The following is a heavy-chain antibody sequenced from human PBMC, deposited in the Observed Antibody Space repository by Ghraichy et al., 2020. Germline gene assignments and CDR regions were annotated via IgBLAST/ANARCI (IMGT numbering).Heavy chain of an antibody. J-gene: IGHJ4*02. CDR3: ARIMVRGLIHS. CDR2: ISYSGGDI. Sequence: GGSLRLSCAASGFNLNSYAMSWVRQAPDKGLEWISYISYSGGDIHYADSVRGRFTIFRDNAKNSLYLQMNSLRDEDTAVYYCARIMVRGLIHSWGQGTLVTVSS. CDR1: GFNLNSYA. V-gene: IGHV3-48*02. D-gene: IGHD3-10*01.